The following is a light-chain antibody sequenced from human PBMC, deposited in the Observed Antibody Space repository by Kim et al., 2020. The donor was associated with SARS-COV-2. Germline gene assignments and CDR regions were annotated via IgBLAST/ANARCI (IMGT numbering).Light chain of an antibody. J-gene: IGLJ2*01. CDR3: QSYDSSLSAVV. CDR1: SSNIGAGYD. CDR2: GNS. Sequence: KKPPSVSGAPGQRVTISCTGSSSNIGAGYDVHWYQQLPGTAPKLLIYGNSNRPSGVPDRFSGSKSGTSASLAITGLQAEDEADYYCQSYDSSLSAVVFGGGTQLTVL. V-gene: IGLV1-40*01.